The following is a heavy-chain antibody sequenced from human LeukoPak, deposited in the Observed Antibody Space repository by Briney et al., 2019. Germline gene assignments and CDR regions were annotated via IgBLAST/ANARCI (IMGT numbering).Heavy chain of an antibody. Sequence: SVKVSCKASGGTFSSYAISWVRQAPGQGLEWMGGIIPIFGTANYAQKFQGRVTITADESTSTAYMELSSLRSEDTAVYYCASSGGRDYYDSNLDYWGQGTLVTVSS. CDR3: ASSGGRDYYDSNLDY. CDR2: IIPIFGTA. D-gene: IGHD3-22*01. J-gene: IGHJ4*02. V-gene: IGHV1-69*13. CDR1: GGTFSSYA.